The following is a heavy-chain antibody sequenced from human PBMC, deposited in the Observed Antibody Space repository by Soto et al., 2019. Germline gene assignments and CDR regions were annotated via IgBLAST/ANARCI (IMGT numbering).Heavy chain of an antibody. J-gene: IGHJ3*01. V-gene: IGHV3-48*04. CDR1: GFTVSIYN. CDR2: ISSTSDTR. D-gene: IGHD1-1*01. Sequence: GGSLRLSCAASGFTVSIYNMNWVRQAPGKGLEWVSYISSTSDTRYYADSVKGRFTISRDNAKNTLYLQMHSLRAEDTALYFCVRDRGYPDSFDVWGRGTMVTVSS. CDR3: VRDRGYPDSFDV.